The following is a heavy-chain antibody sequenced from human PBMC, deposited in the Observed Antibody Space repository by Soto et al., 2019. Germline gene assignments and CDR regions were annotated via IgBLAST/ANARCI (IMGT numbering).Heavy chain of an antibody. CDR3: AAASPLYYDSSGYYSHPYYYSGLDV. CDR2: IVVGSGNT. CDR1: GFTFTSSA. Sequence: HMQLVQSGPEVKKPGTSVKVSCKASGFTFTSSAMQWVRQARGQRLEWIGWIVVGSGNTNYAQKFQERVTITRDMTTTPASAALSSLRSEDTAVYYCAAASPLYYDSSGYYSHPYYYSGLDVWGQGTTVTVSS. V-gene: IGHV1-58*02. J-gene: IGHJ6*02. D-gene: IGHD3-22*01.